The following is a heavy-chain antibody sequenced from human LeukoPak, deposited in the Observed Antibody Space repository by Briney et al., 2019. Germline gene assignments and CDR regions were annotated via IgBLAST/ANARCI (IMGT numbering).Heavy chain of an antibody. D-gene: IGHD3-22*01. V-gene: IGHV4-39*07. CDR2: VSYTGST. Sequence: SETLSLTCTVSGGSMNSNRYYWAWIRQPPGKGLEWIGSVSYTGSTHYNPSLKSRVTVAVAVDTSKKQFSLRLNSVTAADTAVYFCARDAGYYDNSGYESYYYYMDVWGKGTTVTISS. J-gene: IGHJ6*03. CDR3: ARDAGYYDNSGYESYYYYMDV. CDR1: GGSMNSNRYY.